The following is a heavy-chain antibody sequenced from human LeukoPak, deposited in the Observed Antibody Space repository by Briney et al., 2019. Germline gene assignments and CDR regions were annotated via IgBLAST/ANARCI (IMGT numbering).Heavy chain of an antibody. D-gene: IGHD3-22*01. CDR2: ISAYNGNT. CDR3: ARDLRDSSGYYTGSGYYFDY. V-gene: IGHV1-18*01. Sequence: ASVKVSCKASGYTFTSYGISWVRQAPGQGLEWMGWISAYNGNTNYAQKLQGRVTMTTDTSTSTAYMELRSLRSNDTAVYYCARDLRDSSGYYTGSGYYFDYWGQGTLVTVSS. CDR1: GYTFTSYG. J-gene: IGHJ4*02.